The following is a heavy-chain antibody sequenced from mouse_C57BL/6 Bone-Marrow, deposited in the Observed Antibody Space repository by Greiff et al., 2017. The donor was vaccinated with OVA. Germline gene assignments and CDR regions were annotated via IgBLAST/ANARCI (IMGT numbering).Heavy chain of an antibody. CDR1: GYTFTSYG. D-gene: IGHD3-2*02. J-gene: IGHJ2*01. V-gene: IGHV1-81*01. Sequence: QVQLQQSGAELARPGASVKLSCKASGYTFTSYGISWVKQRTGQGLEWIGAIYPRSGNTYYNEKFKGKATLTADKSSSTEYMELRSLTSEDSAVYFCARETAQPYFDYWGQGTTLTVSS. CDR2: IYPRSGNT. CDR3: ARETAQPYFDY.